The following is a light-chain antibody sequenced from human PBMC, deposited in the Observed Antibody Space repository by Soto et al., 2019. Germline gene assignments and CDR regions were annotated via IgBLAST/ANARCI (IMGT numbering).Light chain of an antibody. CDR3: QQYNNWPPIT. V-gene: IGKV3D-15*01. J-gene: IGKJ5*01. CDR1: QSISSN. CDR2: GAS. Sequence: EIVMTQSPATLSVSPGERAPLSCRASQSISSNLAWYQQKPGQAPRLLIYGASTRAPGIPARFSGSRSGTEFTLTISSLQSEDFAVYYCQQYNNWPPITFGQGTRLEIK.